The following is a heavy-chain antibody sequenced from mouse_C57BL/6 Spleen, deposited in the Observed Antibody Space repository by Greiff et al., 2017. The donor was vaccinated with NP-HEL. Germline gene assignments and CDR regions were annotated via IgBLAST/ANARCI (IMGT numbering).Heavy chain of an antibody. Sequence: EVQLVESGPVLVKPGASVKMSCKASGYTFTDYYMNWVKQSHGKSLEWIGVINPYNGGTSYNQKFKGKATLTVDKSSSTAYMELNSLTSEDSAVYYCARTYDDAMDYWGQGTSVTVSS. V-gene: IGHV1-19*01. J-gene: IGHJ4*01. CDR3: ARTYDDAMDY. CDR1: GYTFTDYY. D-gene: IGHD2-3*01. CDR2: INPYNGGT.